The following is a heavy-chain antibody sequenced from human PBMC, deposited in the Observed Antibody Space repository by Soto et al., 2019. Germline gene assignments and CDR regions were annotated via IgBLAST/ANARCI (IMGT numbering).Heavy chain of an antibody. D-gene: IGHD3-3*02. J-gene: IGHJ5*02. V-gene: IGHV3-30-3*01. CDR1: GFSFSTSA. CDR3: ARDRGGHHFWIGYPTGWFDP. Sequence: VQLVESGGGLVQPGGSLRLSCAASGFSFSTSAMHWVRQAPGKGLEWVAVISYDGSNKYYADSVKGRFTISRDNSKNTLYLQMNSLRAEDTAVYFCARDRGGHHFWIGYPTGWFDPWGQGTLVTVSS. CDR2: ISYDGSNK.